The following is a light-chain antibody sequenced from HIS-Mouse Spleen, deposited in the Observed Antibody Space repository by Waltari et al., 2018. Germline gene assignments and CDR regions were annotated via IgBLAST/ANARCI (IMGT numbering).Light chain of an antibody. CDR2: HVS. CDR3: CSYAGSYTFV. Sequence: SALTQPRSVSGSPGQSVHISCPGPSSTVGGYNYVHWSQQNPGQAPKLMIYHVSKRPSGVPDRFSGSKSGNTASLTISGLQAEDEADYYCCSYAGSYTFVFGGGTKLTVL. V-gene: IGLV2-11*01. J-gene: IGLJ2*01. CDR1: SSTVGGYNY.